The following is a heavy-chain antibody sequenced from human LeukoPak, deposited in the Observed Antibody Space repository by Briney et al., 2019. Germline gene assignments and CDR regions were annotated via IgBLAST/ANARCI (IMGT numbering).Heavy chain of an antibody. Sequence: GGSLRLSCAASGFTFSSYWMSWVRQAPGKGLEWVATIKQDGSERYYVDSVKGRFTISRDNAKNSLYLQMNSLRGEDTAVYYCARILSRAFDIWGLGTMVTVSS. V-gene: IGHV3-7*01. CDR3: ARILSRAFDI. D-gene: IGHD3-16*02. CDR1: GFTFSSYW. J-gene: IGHJ3*02. CDR2: IKQDGSER.